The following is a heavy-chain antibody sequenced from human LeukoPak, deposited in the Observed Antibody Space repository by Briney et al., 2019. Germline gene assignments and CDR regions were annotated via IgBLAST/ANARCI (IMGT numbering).Heavy chain of an antibody. Sequence: PGGSLRLSCAASGFTFSTYAMHRVRQAPGKGLEWVSSLSSSGSAVFYADSVKGRFTISRDNTKNSLYLQMSSLRAEDTAVYYCVRGDGRDYWGQGTLVTVSS. CDR2: LSSSGSAV. J-gene: IGHJ4*02. CDR3: VRGDGRDY. D-gene: IGHD5-24*01. CDR1: GFTFSTYA. V-gene: IGHV3-21*01.